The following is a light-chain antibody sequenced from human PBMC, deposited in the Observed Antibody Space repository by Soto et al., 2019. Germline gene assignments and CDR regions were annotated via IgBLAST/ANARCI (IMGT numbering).Light chain of an antibody. J-gene: IGLJ2*01. Sequence: QPVLTQSPSASASLGASVKLTCTLSSGHSSYAIAWHQQQPEKDPRYLMKLNSDGSHSKGDGIPDRFSGSSSGAERYLTISSLQSEDEADYYCQTWGTDIVVFGGGTKVTVL. CDR2: LNSDGSH. CDR1: SGHSSYA. CDR3: QTWGTDIVV. V-gene: IGLV4-69*01.